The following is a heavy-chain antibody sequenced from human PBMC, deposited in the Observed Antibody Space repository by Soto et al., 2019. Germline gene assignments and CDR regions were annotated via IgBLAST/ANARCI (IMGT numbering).Heavy chain of an antibody. CDR3: ARERDYYYYGMDV. Sequence: SVKVSCRASGGTFSSYAISWVRQAPGQGLEWMGGIIPIFGTANYAQKFQGRVTITADESTSTAYMELSSLRSEDTAVYYCARERDYYYYGMDVWGQGTTVTVSS. J-gene: IGHJ6*02. CDR2: IIPIFGTA. CDR1: GGTFSSYA. V-gene: IGHV1-69*13.